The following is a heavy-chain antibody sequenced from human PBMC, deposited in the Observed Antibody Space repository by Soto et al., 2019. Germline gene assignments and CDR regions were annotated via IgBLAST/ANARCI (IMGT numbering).Heavy chain of an antibody. CDR2: IYYSGST. V-gene: IGHV4-31*03. J-gene: IGHJ4*02. CDR1: GGSISSGGYY. Sequence: QVQLQESGPGLVKPSQTLSLTCTFSGGSISSGGYYWSWIRQHPGKGLEWIGYIYYSGSTYYNPSLKSRVTISVDTSKNQFSLKLSSVTAADTAVYYCARAYYDYIWGSYRYGHFDYWGQGTLVTVSS. D-gene: IGHD3-16*02. CDR3: ARAYYDYIWGSYRYGHFDY.